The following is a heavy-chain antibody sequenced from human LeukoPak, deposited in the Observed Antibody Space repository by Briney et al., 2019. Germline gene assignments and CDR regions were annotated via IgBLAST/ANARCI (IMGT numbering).Heavy chain of an antibody. D-gene: IGHD1-14*01. Sequence: GRSLRLSCAASGFTFSNAWMSWVRQAPGKGLVWVSRINSDGSSTTYADSVRGRFTISRDYAKNTLYLQMNNLRADDTAVYYCCATKPDSDFWGQGTMVTVSS. J-gene: IGHJ1*01. CDR2: INSDGSST. CDR1: GFTFSNAW. V-gene: IGHV3-74*01. CDR3: CATKPDSDF.